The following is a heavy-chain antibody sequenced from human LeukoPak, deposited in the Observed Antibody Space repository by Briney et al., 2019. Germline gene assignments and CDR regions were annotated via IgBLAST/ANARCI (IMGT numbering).Heavy chain of an antibody. D-gene: IGHD6-6*01. J-gene: IGHJ6*03. V-gene: IGHV3-21*04. Sequence: GGSLRLSCAASNFIFGNYTMNWVRQAPGKGLEWVSSISGGGRSIYYADSLKGRFTTSRDNVKNSLFLQMNSLRAEDTGVYFCVRERSVKARQEGGHRYYYFMDVWGNGTTVTVSS. CDR2: ISGGGRSI. CDR1: NFIFGNYT. CDR3: VRERSVKARQEGGHRYYYFMDV.